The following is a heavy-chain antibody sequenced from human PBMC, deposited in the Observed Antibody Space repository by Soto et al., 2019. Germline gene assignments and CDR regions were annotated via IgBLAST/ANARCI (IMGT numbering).Heavy chain of an antibody. J-gene: IGHJ3*02. CDR3: ARINDDDYGDSVNAFDI. V-gene: IGHV4-39*01. Sequence: SETLSLTCTVSGGSISSSSYYWGWIRQPPGKGLEWIGSIYYSGSTYYNPSLKSRVTISVDTSKNQFSLKLSSVTAADTAVYYCARINDDDYGDSVNAFDICGQGTMVTVSS. CDR1: GGSISSSSYY. CDR2: IYYSGST. D-gene: IGHD4-17*01.